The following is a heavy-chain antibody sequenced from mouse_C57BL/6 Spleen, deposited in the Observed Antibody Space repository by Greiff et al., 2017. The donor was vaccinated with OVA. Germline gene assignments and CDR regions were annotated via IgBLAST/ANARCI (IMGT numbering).Heavy chain of an antibody. Sequence: VQLQQSGAELVKPGASVKISCKASGYAFSSYWMNWVKQRPGKGLEWIGQIYPGDGDTNYNGKFKGKATLTADKSSSTAYMQLSSLTSEDSAVYFCARPYDYGGMDYWGQGTSVTVSS. CDR2: IYPGDGDT. V-gene: IGHV1-80*01. CDR3: ARPYDYGGMDY. D-gene: IGHD2-4*01. CDR1: GYAFSSYW. J-gene: IGHJ4*01.